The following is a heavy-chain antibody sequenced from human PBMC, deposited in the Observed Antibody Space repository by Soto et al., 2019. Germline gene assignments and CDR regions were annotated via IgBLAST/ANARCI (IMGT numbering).Heavy chain of an antibody. V-gene: IGHV4-34*01. CDR1: GGSFTGYY. CDR3: ARGHGRFAH. CDR2: INHSGFT. Sequence: QLQLHQSGAGLLKPSETLSLTCDVSGGSFTGYYWSWIRQPPGKGLEWIGEINHSGFTNYNPSLTGRVTISLDTSKSQFSLKLKSLTAADTAFYFCARGHGRFAHWGQGTRVTVSS. J-gene: IGHJ4*02.